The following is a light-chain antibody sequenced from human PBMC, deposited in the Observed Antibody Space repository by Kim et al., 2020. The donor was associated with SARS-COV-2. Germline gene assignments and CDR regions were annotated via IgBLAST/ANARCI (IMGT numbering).Light chain of an antibody. J-gene: IGLJ3*02. CDR2: RST. V-gene: IGLV1-40*01. CDR3: QSYDSSLSGSMV. CDR1: SSNIGAGYD. Sequence: QSVLTQPPSVSGAPGQRVTISCTGNSSNIGAGYDVHWYQQLPGSAPKLLINRSTIRPSGVPDRFSGSKSDTSATLAITGLQAEDEADYYCQSYDSSLSGSMVFGGGTQLTVL.